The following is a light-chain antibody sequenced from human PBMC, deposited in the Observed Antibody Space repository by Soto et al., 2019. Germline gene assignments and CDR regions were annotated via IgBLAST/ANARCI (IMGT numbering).Light chain of an antibody. V-gene: IGKV3-20*01. J-gene: IGKJ1*01. CDR2: GAS. CDR3: QQYGSPPWT. Sequence: EIVLTQSPGTLSLSPGERVTLSCRASQSVSNNYLAWYQQKPGQAPRLLIYGASSRATGIPPRFSGNGSGTDFTLTISRLEPEDFAVYYCQQYGSPPWTFGQGTKVEIK. CDR1: QSVSNNY.